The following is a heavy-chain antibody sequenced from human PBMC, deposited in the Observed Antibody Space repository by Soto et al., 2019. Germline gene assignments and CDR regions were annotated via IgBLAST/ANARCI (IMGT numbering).Heavy chain of an antibody. J-gene: IGHJ6*04. CDR1: GFTFSSYW. D-gene: IGHD5-12*01. Sequence: GGSLRLSCAASGFTFSSYWMSWVRQAPGKGLEWAANIKQDGSEKYYVDSVKGRFTISRDNAKNSLYLQMNSLRAEDTAVYYCAREDSGYETYYYYYLGMDVWGKGTTVTVSS. CDR3: AREDSGYETYYYYYLGMDV. CDR2: IKQDGSEK. V-gene: IGHV3-7*01.